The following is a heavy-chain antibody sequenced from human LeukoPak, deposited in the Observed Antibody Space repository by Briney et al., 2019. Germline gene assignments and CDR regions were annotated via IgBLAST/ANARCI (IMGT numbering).Heavy chain of an antibody. CDR3: AKANGYGLVDI. J-gene: IGHJ3*02. CDR1: GGSFSGYY. V-gene: IGHV4-34*01. CDR2: INHSGST. D-gene: IGHD3-10*01. Sequence: SETLSLTCAVYGGSFSGYYWSWIRQPPGKGLEWIGEINHSGSTNYNPSLKSRVTISVDTSKNQFSLKLSSVTAADTAVYYCAKANGYGLVDIWGQGTMVTVSS.